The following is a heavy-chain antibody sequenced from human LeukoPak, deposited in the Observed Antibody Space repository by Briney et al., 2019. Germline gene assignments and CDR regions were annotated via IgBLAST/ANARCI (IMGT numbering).Heavy chain of an antibody. CDR3: ARVEGYCSGGSCYYYFDY. V-gene: IGHV4-59*01. CDR1: GGSISSYY. CDR2: IYYNGST. Sequence: SETLSLTCTVSGGSISSYYWSWIRQPPGKGLEWIGYIYYNGSTNYNPSLKSRVTISVDTSKNQFSLKLSSVTAADTAVHYCARVEGYCSGGSCYYYFDYWGQGTLVTVSS. D-gene: IGHD2-15*01. J-gene: IGHJ4*02.